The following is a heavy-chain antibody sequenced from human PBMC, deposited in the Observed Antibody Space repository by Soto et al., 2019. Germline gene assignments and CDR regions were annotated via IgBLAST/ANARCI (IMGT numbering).Heavy chain of an antibody. CDR2: ITTSGGNT. D-gene: IGHD2-8*01. CDR1: GFTFSTYA. CDR3: AGRYCTNGVCYTNYYYYIDV. Sequence: EVQLLEAGGGLGQPGGSLRLSCASSGFTFSTYAMSWVRQAPGKGLEWGATITTSGGNTYYADSVQGRFTISRDNSKNSLYLQMNSLRAEDTDVYYCAGRYCTNGVCYTNYYYYIDVWGKGTTVTVCS. V-gene: IGHV3-23*01. J-gene: IGHJ6*03.